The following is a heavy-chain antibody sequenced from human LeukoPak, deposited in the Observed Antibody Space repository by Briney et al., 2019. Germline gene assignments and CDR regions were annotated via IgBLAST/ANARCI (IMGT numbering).Heavy chain of an antibody. CDR1: DGSISGYY. J-gene: IGHJ4*02. CDR3: ARGGEGGATIGY. Sequence: SETLSLTCTVSDGSISGYYWSWVRLPPGKGLEWIGYIYYSGSTNYNPSLKGRVTISVDTSKNQFSLKLSSVTAADTAVYYCARGGEGGATIGYWGQGTLVTVSS. D-gene: IGHD1-26*01. CDR2: IYYSGST. V-gene: IGHV4-59*12.